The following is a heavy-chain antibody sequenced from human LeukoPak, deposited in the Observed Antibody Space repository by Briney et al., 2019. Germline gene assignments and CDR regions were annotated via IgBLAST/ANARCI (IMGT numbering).Heavy chain of an antibody. J-gene: IGHJ4*02. CDR3: AANMGTTVTTPAKVWFHC. CDR2: ITSSSSYT. D-gene: IGHD4-17*01. CDR1: GFTFSDYY. V-gene: IGHV3-11*06. Sequence: GGSLRLSCAASGFTFSDYYMSWIRQAPGKGLEWVSYITSSSSYTNYADSVKGRFTISRDNAKNSLYLQMNSLRAEDTAVYYCAANMGTTVTTPAKVWFHCWGQGTLVTVSS.